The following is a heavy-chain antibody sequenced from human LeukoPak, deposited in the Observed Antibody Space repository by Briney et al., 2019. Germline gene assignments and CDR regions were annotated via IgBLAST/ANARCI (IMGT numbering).Heavy chain of an antibody. CDR3: ARALRPVAGTDY. D-gene: IGHD6-19*01. Sequence: GGSLRLSCAASGFTLSSYAMHWVRQAPGKGLEWVAVISYDGSNKYYADSVKGRFTISRDNSKNTLYLQMNSLRAEDTAVYYCARALRPVAGTDYWGQGTLVTVSS. CDR2: ISYDGSNK. CDR1: GFTLSSYA. J-gene: IGHJ4*02. V-gene: IGHV3-30-3*01.